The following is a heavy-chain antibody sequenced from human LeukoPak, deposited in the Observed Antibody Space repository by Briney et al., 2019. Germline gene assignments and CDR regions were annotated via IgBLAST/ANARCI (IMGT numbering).Heavy chain of an antibody. CDR3: ARGNSYGPIYYYYGMDV. J-gene: IGHJ6*02. CDR1: GFTFSSHW. V-gene: IGHV3-74*01. CDR2: INSDGSST. D-gene: IGHD5-18*01. Sequence: GGSLRLSCAASGFTFSSHWMHWVRQAPGKGLVWVSRINSDGSSTSYADSVKGRFTISRDNAKNTLYLQMNSLRAEDTAVYYCARGNSYGPIYYYYGMDVWGQGTTVTVSS.